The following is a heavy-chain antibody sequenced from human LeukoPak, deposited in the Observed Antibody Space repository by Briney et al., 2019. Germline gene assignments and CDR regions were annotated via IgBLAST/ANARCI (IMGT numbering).Heavy chain of an antibody. CDR1: GFTFSGSA. J-gene: IGHJ3*02. V-gene: IGHV3-73*01. D-gene: IGHD2-21*01. CDR2: IRSKASDYAT. Sequence: GGSLRLSCAASGFTFSGSAMHWVRQTSGKGLEWVGRIRSKASDYATAYAASVKGRFTISRDDSKNTAYLQMNSLKTKDTAVYYCTGLLFSGAFDIWGQGTMVTVSS. CDR3: TGLLFSGAFDI.